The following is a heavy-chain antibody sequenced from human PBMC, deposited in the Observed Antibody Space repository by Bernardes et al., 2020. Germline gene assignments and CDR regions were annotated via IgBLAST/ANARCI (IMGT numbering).Heavy chain of an antibody. D-gene: IGHD6-13*01. J-gene: IGHJ4*02. CDR2: ISGSGGST. CDR3: AKGEGIGYYFDY. CDR1: GFTFSSYA. Sequence: GGSLRLSCAASGFTFSSYAMSWVRQAPVKGLEWVSAISGSGGSTYYADSVKGRFTISRDNSKNTLYLQMNSLRAEDTAVYYCAKGEGIGYYFDYWGQGTLVTVSS. V-gene: IGHV3-23*01.